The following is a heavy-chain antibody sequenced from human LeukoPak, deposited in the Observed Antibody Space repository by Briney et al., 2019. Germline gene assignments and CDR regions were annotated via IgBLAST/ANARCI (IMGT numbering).Heavy chain of an antibody. CDR2: IYYSGST. Sequence: SETLSLTCTVSGGSISSGGYYWSWIRQHPGKGLEWIGYIYYSGSTYYNPSLKSRVTISVDTSKNQFSLKLSSVTAADTAVYYCARGSLGYRSGGSCSLFDYWGQGTLVTVSS. J-gene: IGHJ4*02. CDR1: GGSISSGGYY. CDR3: ARGSLGYRSGGSCSLFDY. V-gene: IGHV4-31*03. D-gene: IGHD2-15*01.